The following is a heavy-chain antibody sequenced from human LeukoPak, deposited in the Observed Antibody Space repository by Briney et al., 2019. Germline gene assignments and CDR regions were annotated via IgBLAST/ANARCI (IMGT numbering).Heavy chain of an antibody. CDR1: GFTFSNYG. CDR2: ISYDGINK. CDR3: ARDRSTGWYAGFDS. D-gene: IGHD6-19*01. V-gene: IGHV3-30*03. J-gene: IGHJ4*02. Sequence: GRSLRLSCAASGFTFSNYGMHWVRQAPGKGLEWVAFISYDGINKYSADSVKGRFTISRDNSKNTLYLQMNSLSAEDTAVFYCARDRSTGWYAGFDSWGQGTLLTVSS.